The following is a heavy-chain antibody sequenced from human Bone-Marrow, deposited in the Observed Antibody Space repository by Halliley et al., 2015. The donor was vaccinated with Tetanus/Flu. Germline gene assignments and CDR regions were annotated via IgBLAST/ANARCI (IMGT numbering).Heavy chain of an antibody. V-gene: IGHV1-46*01. CDR2: INPNGASP. D-gene: IGHD3-10*01. J-gene: IGHJ4*02. CDR3: ARDRARGFYFDH. Sequence: EWMGFINPNGASPSYAQKFRGRLTMTVDTSTGTLYMELRGLTSDDTAVYFCARDRARGFYFDHWGQGTLVTVSS.